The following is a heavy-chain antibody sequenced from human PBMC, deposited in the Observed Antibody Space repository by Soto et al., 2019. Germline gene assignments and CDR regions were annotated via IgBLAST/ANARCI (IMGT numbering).Heavy chain of an antibody. D-gene: IGHD3-3*01. V-gene: IGHV4-30-4*01. Sequence: SETLSLTCTVSGGSIISGDYYLICIRQPPWYGLEWIGYIYYSGSTYYNPSLKSRVIISVDTSKNQFSLKLSSVTAADTAVYYCARENPDDQTYYDFWSGYNRNWFDPWGQGTLVTVSS. J-gene: IGHJ5*02. CDR1: GGSIISGDYY. CDR3: ARENPDDQTYYDFWSGYNRNWFDP. CDR2: IYYSGST.